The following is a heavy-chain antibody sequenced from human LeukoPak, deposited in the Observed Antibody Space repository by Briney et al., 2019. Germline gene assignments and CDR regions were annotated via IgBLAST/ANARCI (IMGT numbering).Heavy chain of an antibody. J-gene: IGHJ4*02. V-gene: IGHV1-2*02. Sequence: ASVKVSCKASGYTFTSYGISWVRQAPGQGPEWVGWINPNNGGTVYAQKFQGRVTMTRDTSISTAYMELSRLKSDDTAVYYCARDGVRGDSGYPFDYWGQGTLVTVSS. D-gene: IGHD3-10*01. CDR3: ARDGVRGDSGYPFDY. CDR2: INPNNGGT. CDR1: GYTFTSYG.